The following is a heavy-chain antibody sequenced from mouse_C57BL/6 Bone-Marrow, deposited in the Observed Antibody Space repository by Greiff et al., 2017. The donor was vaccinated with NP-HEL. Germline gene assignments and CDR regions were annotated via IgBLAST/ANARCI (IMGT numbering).Heavy chain of an antibody. J-gene: IGHJ1*03. V-gene: IGHV1-18*01. CDR3: ARSYYGSSYLYWYFDV. CDR2: INPNNGGT. Sequence: EVKLLESGPELVKPGASVKIPCKASGYTFTDYNMDWVKQSHGKSLEWIGDINPNNGGTIYNQKFKGKATLTVDKSSSTAYMELRSLTSEDTAVYYCARSYYGSSYLYWYFDVWGTGTTVTVSS. CDR1: GYTFTDYN. D-gene: IGHD1-1*01.